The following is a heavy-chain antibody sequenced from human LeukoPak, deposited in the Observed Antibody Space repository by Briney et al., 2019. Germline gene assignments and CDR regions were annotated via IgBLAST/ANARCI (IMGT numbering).Heavy chain of an antibody. CDR2: ISGSSSYT. D-gene: IGHD1-26*01. CDR1: RFTFSDYY. Sequence: GGSLRLSCAASRFTFSDYYMTWIRQAPGKGLEWVSYISGSSSYTNFADSVKGRFTISRDNAKNSLYLQMNSLRAEDTAVYYCARDTTRAFDIWGQGTMVIVSS. J-gene: IGHJ3*02. CDR3: ARDTTRAFDI. V-gene: IGHV3-11*06.